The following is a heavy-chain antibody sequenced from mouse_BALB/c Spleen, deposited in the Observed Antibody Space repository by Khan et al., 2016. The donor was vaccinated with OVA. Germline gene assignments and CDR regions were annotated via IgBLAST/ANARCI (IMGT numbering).Heavy chain of an antibody. Sequence: VQLQQSGTELARPGASVNLSCKASGYTFTGYWMQWVKQRPGQGLEWIGAIYPGDGNTRYTQKFKGKATLNADTSSSTAYMQLSSLASADSACYYCARGGITTGYFDDWGQGTTLTVSS. CDR2: IYPGDGNT. CDR1: GYTFTGYW. V-gene: IGHV1-87*01. CDR3: ARGGITTGYFDD. D-gene: IGHD1-1*01. J-gene: IGHJ2*01.